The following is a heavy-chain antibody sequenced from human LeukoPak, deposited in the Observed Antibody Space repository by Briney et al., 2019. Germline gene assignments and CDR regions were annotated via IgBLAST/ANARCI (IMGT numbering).Heavy chain of an antibody. CDR1: GYTFTSYG. CDR3: ARGYGDYAEEAFDI. CDR2: MNPNSGNT. D-gene: IGHD4-17*01. J-gene: IGHJ3*02. Sequence: ASVKVSCKASGYTFTSYGISWVRQAPGQGLEWMGWMNPNSGNTGYAQKFQGRVTITRNTSISTAYMELSSLRSEDTAVYYCARGYGDYAEEAFDIWGQGTMVTVSS. V-gene: IGHV1-8*03.